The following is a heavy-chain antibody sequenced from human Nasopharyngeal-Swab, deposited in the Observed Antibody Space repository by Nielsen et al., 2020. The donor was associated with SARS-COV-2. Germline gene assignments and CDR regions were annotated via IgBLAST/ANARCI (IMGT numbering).Heavy chain of an antibody. CDR1: GFTFSSYW. D-gene: IGHD1-26*01. V-gene: IGHV3-7*01. CDR3: AKDAGASRYFDY. J-gene: IGHJ4*02. CDR2: IKQDGSEK. Sequence: GESLKISCAASGFTFSSYWMSWVRQAPGKGLEWVANIKQDGSEKYYVDSVKGRFTISRDNAKNSLYLQMNSLRAEDTAVYYCAKDAGASRYFDYWGQGTLVTVSS.